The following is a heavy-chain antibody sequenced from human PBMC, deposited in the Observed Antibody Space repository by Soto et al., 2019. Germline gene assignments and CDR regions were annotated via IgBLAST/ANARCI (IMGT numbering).Heavy chain of an antibody. J-gene: IGHJ4*02. Sequence: PGGSLRLSCAASGFTVSSNYMNWVRQAPGKGSEWVSYISTGRGTTIYYADSVKGRFTISRDNAKNSVYLQMNSLRDDDTAVYYCARGHPPPFDDWGQGTLVTVSS. CDR3: ARGHPPPFDD. CDR1: GFTVSSNY. V-gene: IGHV3-48*02. CDR2: ISTGRGTTI.